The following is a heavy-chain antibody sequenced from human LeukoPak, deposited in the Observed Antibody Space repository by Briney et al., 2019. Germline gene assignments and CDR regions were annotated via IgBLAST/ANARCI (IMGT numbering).Heavy chain of an antibody. D-gene: IGHD3-10*01. Sequence: ASVKVSCKASGYTFTSYGISWVRQAPGQGLEWMGWISAYNGNTNYAQKLQGRVTMTTDTSTSTAYMELRSPRSDDTAVYYCARGPHYYGSGSYPEDYWGQGTLVTVSS. CDR3: ARGPHYYGSGSYPEDY. CDR2: ISAYNGNT. J-gene: IGHJ4*02. CDR1: GYTFTSYG. V-gene: IGHV1-18*04.